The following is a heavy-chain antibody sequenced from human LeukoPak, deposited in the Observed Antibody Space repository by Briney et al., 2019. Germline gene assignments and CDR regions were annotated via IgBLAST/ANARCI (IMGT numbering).Heavy chain of an antibody. CDR1: GFTFDDYV. CDR2: VSGDGGSI. V-gene: IGHV3-43*02. D-gene: IGHD6-13*01. CDR3: AKEGGSSWYFDY. Sequence: GGSLRRSCAASGFTFDDYVMHWVRQAPGKGLEWVSLVSGDGGSIYYADSVKGRFTISRDNSKNSLYLQMNSLRTEDTALYYCAKEGGSSWYFDYWGQGTLVTVSS. J-gene: IGHJ4*02.